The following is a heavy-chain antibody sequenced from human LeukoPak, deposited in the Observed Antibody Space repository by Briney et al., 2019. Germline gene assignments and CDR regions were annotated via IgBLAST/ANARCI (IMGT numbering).Heavy chain of an antibody. J-gene: IGHJ6*03. V-gene: IGHV3-74*01. CDR1: GFTFSSYW. CDR3: ARGQRGGYSGYYYMDV. D-gene: IGHD5-12*01. Sequence: PGGSLRLSCAASGFTFSSYWMHWVRQAPGKGLVWVSRINTDGSSTSYADSVKGRFTISRDDAKNTLYLQMNSLRAEDTAVYYCARGQRGGYSGYYYMDVWGKGTTVTVSS. CDR2: INTDGSST.